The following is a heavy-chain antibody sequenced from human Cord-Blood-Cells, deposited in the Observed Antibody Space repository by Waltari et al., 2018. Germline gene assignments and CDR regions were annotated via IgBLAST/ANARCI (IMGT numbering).Heavy chain of an antibody. CDR3: ATSTLGVFDY. J-gene: IGHJ4*02. V-gene: IGHV3-30*02. Sequence: QVPLVESGGGVVQPGGSLILSCAASGFPFRSSGQPWVRQAPGKGLEWVAFIRYDGSNKYYADSVKGRFTISRDNSKNTLYLQMNSLRAEDTAVYYCATSTLGVFDYWGQGTLVTVSS. CDR1: GFPFRSSG. D-gene: IGHD1-26*01. CDR2: IRYDGSNK.